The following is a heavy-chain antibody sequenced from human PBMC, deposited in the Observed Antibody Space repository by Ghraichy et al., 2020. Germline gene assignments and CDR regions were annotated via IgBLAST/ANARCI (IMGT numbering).Heavy chain of an antibody. V-gene: IGHV4-34*01. Sequence: SETLSLTCAVYGGSFSGYYWSWIRQPPGKGLEWIGEINHSGSTNYNPSLKSRVTISVDTSKNQFSLKLSSVTAADTAVYYCARERFRGGLEQPYYYYGMDVWGQGTTVTVSS. D-gene: IGHD1/OR15-1a*01. CDR1: GGSFSGYY. J-gene: IGHJ6*02. CDR2: INHSGST. CDR3: ARERFRGGLEQPYYYYGMDV.